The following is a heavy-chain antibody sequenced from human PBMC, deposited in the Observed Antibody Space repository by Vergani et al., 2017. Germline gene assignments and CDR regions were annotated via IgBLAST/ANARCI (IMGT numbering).Heavy chain of an antibody. J-gene: IGHJ6*03. D-gene: IGHD3-3*01. CDR2: ISYDGSNK. CDR1: GFTFSSYG. CDR3: AKSGGPHDFWSGYYYYYMDV. V-gene: IGHV3-30*18. Sequence: QVQLVESGGGVVQPGRSLRLSCAASGFTFSSYGMHWVRQAPGKGLEWVAVISYDGSNKYYADSVKGRFTISRDNSKNTLYLQMNSLRAEDTAVYYYAKSGGPHDFWSGYYYYYMDVWGKXP.